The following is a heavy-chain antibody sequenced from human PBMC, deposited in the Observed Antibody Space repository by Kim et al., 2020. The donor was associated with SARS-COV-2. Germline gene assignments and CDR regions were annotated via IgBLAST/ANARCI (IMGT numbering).Heavy chain of an antibody. Sequence: GGSLRRSCAASGFTFSSYGMHWVRQAPGKGLEWVAVISYDGSNKYYADSVKGRFTISRDNSKNTLYLQMNSLRAEDTAVYYCAKDHTDSSGYYVWGQGTL. CDR3: AKDHTDSSGYYV. V-gene: IGHV3-30*18. CDR2: ISYDGSNK. J-gene: IGHJ4*02. CDR1: GFTFSSYG. D-gene: IGHD3-22*01.